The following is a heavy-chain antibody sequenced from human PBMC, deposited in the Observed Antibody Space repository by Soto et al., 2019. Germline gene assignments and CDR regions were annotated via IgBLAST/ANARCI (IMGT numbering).Heavy chain of an antibody. Sequence: SETLSLTCAVSGGSISSSNWWSWVRQPPGKGLEWIGEIYHSGSTNYNPSLKSRVTISVDKSKNQFSLKLSSVTAADTAVYYCARGGGYCSGGSCYWDYYYGMDVWGQGTTVTVSS. CDR2: IYHSGST. D-gene: IGHD2-15*01. CDR3: ARGGGYCSGGSCYWDYYYGMDV. V-gene: IGHV4-4*02. CDR1: GGSISSSNW. J-gene: IGHJ6*02.